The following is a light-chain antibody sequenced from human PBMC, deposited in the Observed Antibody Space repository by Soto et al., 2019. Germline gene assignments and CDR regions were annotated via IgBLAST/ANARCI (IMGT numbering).Light chain of an antibody. CDR2: DVS. Sequence: QSALTQPACVSGSPGQSITISCTGTSSDVGGYKYVSWYQQHPGKAPKLMIYDVSNRPSGVSNRFSGSKSGNTASLTISGLQSEDEADYYCSSYTSSSSYVFGSGTKLTVL. CDR3: SSYTSSSSYV. V-gene: IGLV2-14*03. J-gene: IGLJ1*01. CDR1: SSDVGGYKY.